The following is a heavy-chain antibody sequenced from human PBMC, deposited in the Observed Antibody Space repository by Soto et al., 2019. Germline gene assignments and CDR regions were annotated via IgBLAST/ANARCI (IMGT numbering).Heavy chain of an antibody. CDR1: GGSISSGGYY. CDR3: ARAGGIVVVDLPLDP. CDR2: IYYSGST. V-gene: IGHV4-31*03. J-gene: IGHJ5*02. D-gene: IGHD2-15*01. Sequence: PSETLSLTCTVSGGSISSGGYYWSRIRQHPGKGLEWIGYIYYSGSTYYNPSLKSRVTISVDTSKNQFSLKLSSVTAVDTAVYYCARAGGIVVVDLPLDPWGQGTLVTVSS.